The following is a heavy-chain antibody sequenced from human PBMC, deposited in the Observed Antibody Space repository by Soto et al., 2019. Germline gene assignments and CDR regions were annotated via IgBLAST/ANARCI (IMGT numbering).Heavy chain of an antibody. J-gene: IGHJ5*02. CDR1: GFTFSSYS. CDR2: ISSSSSTI. D-gene: IGHD2-8*01. CDR3: ARDAALGVLMVYAIPNWLDP. Sequence: PGGSLRLSCAASGFTFSSYSMNWVRQAPGKGLEWVSYISSSSSTIYYADSVKGRLTISRDNAKNSLYLQMNSLRAEDTAVYYCARDAALGVLMVYAIPNWLDPWGQGTLITVSS. V-gene: IGHV3-48*01.